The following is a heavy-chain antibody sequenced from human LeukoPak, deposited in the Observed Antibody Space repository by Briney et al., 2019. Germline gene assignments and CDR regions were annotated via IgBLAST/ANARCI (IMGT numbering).Heavy chain of an antibody. D-gene: IGHD1-26*01. CDR2: IYYSGSA. V-gene: IGHV4-39*01. J-gene: IGHJ4*02. Sequence: PSETLSLTCTVSGGSISISTYYWGWIRQPPGKGLGWGGGIYYSGSASYNPCLKSRVTMSLDTSKNQFSLNLDSVTAAATAVYSCARNASASGTSYFAYWGQGPLVTVSS. CDR1: GGSISISTYY. CDR3: ARNASASGTSYFAY.